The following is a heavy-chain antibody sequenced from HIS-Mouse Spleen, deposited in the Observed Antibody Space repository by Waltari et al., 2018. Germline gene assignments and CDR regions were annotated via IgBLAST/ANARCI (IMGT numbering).Heavy chain of an antibody. V-gene: IGHV2-70*15. J-gene: IGHJ4*02. Sequence: QVTLRESGPALVKPTQTLTLTCTFSGFSLSTSGMCVSWIRPPPGKALEWLARNDWDDDKYYSTSLKTRLTISKDTSKNQVVLTMTNMDPVDTATYYCARIAEGYSSGWYAFDYWGQGTLVTVSS. CDR1: GFSLSTSGMC. CDR3: ARIAEGYSSGWYAFDY. CDR2: NDWDDDK. D-gene: IGHD6-19*01.